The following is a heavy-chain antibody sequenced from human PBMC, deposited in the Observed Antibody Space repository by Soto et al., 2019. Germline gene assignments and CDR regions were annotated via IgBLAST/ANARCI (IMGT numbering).Heavy chain of an antibody. D-gene: IGHD5-18*01. J-gene: IGHJ4*02. CDR1: GGTFSSYA. CDR2: IIPIFGTA. CDR3: ARGKSDTANSFDY. V-gene: IGHV1-69*13. Sequence: SVKVSCKASGGTFSSYAISWVRQAPGQGLEWMGGIIPIFGTANYAQKFQGRVTITADESTSTAYMELSSLRSEDTAVYYCARGKSDTANSFDYWGQGTLVTVSS.